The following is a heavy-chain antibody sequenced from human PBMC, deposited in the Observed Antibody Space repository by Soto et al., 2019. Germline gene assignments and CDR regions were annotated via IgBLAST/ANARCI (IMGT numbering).Heavy chain of an antibody. D-gene: IGHD3-22*01. CDR3: ARARGYYYDSSGYSPNFDY. J-gene: IGHJ4*02. CDR2: INPNSGGT. CDR1: GYTFTGYY. V-gene: IGHV1-2*04. Sequence: QVPLVQSGAEVKKPGASVKVSCKASGYTFTGYYMHWVRQAPGQGLEWMGWINPNSGGTNYAQKFQGWVTMTRDTSISTAYMELSRLRSDDTAVYYCARARGYYYDSSGYSPNFDYWGQGTLVTVSS.